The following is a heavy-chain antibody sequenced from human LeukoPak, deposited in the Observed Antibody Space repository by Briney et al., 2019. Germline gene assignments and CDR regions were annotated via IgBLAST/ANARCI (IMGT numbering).Heavy chain of an antibody. Sequence: PSETLSLTCTVSGGSISSYYWSWIRQPPGKGLEWIGYIYYSGSTNYNPSLKSRVTISVDTSKNQSSLKLSSVTAADTAVYYCARLYDSSGYYLYYFDYWGQGTLVTVSS. CDR1: GGSISSYY. J-gene: IGHJ4*02. CDR3: ARLYDSSGYYLYYFDY. D-gene: IGHD3-22*01. CDR2: IYYSGST. V-gene: IGHV4-59*08.